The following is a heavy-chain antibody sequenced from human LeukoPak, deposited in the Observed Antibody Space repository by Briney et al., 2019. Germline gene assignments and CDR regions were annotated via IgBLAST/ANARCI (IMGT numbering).Heavy chain of an antibody. Sequence: GGSLRLSCAASGFTFSSYGMHWVRQAPGKGLEWVAFIRYDGSNKYYADSVKGRFTISRDNSKNTLYLQMNSLRAEDTAVYYCAKGWDILTGYYLYFDYWGQGTLVTVSS. CDR1: GFTFSSYG. CDR3: AKGWDILTGYYLYFDY. CDR2: IRYDGSNK. V-gene: IGHV3-30*02. J-gene: IGHJ4*02. D-gene: IGHD3-9*01.